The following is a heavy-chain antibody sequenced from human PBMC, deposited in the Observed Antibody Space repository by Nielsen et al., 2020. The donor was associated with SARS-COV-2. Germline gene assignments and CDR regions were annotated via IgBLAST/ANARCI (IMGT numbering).Heavy chain of an antibody. J-gene: IGHJ4*02. V-gene: IGHV3-30-3*01. CDR2: ISNDGSNK. Sequence: GESLKISCAASGFTFSSYAMHWVRQAPGKGLEWVAVISNDGSNKYYADSVKGRFTISRDNSKNTLYLQMNSLRAEDTAVYYCARDNFGSYYGHFDYWGQGTLVTVSS. D-gene: IGHD1-26*01. CDR3: ARDNFGSYYGHFDY. CDR1: GFTFSSYA.